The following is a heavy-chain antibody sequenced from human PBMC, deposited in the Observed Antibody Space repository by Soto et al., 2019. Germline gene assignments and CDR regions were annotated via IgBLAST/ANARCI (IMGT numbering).Heavy chain of an antibody. CDR3: AKDLDVFYYDSSGYYGNYFDY. CDR1: GFTFSSYA. Sequence: GGSLRLSCAASGFTFSSYAMSWVRQAPGKGLEWVSAISGSGGSTYYADSVKGRFTISRDNSKNTLYLQMNSLRAEDTAVYYCAKDLDVFYYDSSGYYGNYFDYWGQGTLVTVSS. J-gene: IGHJ4*02. V-gene: IGHV3-23*01. CDR2: ISGSGGST. D-gene: IGHD3-22*01.